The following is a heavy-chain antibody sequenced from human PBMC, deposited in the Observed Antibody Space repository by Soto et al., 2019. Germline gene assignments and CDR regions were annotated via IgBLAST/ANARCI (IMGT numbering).Heavy chain of an antibody. CDR1: GYTFTSYG. D-gene: IGHD1-1*01. J-gene: IGHJ5*02. CDR3: ARDKKFGYTGTRLNWFDP. Sequence: GASVKVSCKASGYTFTSYGISWVRQAPGQGLEWMGWISAYNGNTNYAQKLQGRVTMTTDTSTSTAYMELRSLRSDDTAVYYCARDKKFGYTGTRLNWFDPWGQGTLVTVSS. CDR2: ISAYNGNT. V-gene: IGHV1-18*01.